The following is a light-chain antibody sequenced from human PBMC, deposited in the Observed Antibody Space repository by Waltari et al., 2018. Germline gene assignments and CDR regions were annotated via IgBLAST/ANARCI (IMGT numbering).Light chain of an antibody. J-gene: IGKJ1*01. CDR1: QSISSW. CDR2: DAS. V-gene: IGKV1-5*01. Sequence: DIQMTQSPSTLSASVGDRVTITCRASQSISSWLAWYQQKPGKAPKLLIYDASSVERGVPSRFSGSGSGTEFTLTISSLQPDDFATYYCQQYNSYSQWTFGQGTKVEIK. CDR3: QQYNSYSQWT.